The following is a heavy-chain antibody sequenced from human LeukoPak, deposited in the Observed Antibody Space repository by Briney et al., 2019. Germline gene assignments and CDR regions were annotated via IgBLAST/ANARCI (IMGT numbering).Heavy chain of an antibody. Sequence: GSSVKVSCKASGGTFSSYAISWVRQAPGQGLEWMGGIIPIFGTANYAQKFQGGVTITTDEPTSTAYMELSSLRSEDTVVYYCARERGGGDSSGLFDYWGQGTLVTVSS. V-gene: IGHV1-69*05. D-gene: IGHD3-22*01. CDR2: IIPIFGTA. J-gene: IGHJ4*02. CDR1: GGTFSSYA. CDR3: ARERGGGDSSGLFDY.